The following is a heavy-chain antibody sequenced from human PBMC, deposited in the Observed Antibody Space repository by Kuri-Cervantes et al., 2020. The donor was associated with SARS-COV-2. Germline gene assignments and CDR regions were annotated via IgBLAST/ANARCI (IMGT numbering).Heavy chain of an antibody. CDR3: AKIAGYNSGWYDD. J-gene: IGHJ5*02. Sequence: GGSLRLSCGASGFTFSHYAMSWFRQPPGTGLEWVSTITISGLSTHYADSVKGRFTISRDNSKNTVYLQMNSLRADDTAVYYCAKIAGYNSGWYDDWGQETLVTVSS. D-gene: IGHD6-19*01. CDR2: ITISGLST. CDR1: GFTFSHYA. V-gene: IGHV3-23*01.